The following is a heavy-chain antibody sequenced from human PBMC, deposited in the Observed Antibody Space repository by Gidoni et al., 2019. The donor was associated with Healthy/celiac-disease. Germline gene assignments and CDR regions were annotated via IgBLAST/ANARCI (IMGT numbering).Heavy chain of an antibody. J-gene: IGHJ4*02. CDR1: GGSFSGYY. D-gene: IGHD4-17*01. Sequence: QVQLQQWGAGLLKPSETLSLTCAVYGGSFSGYYWSWIRQPPGKGLEWIGEINHSGSTNYNPSRKSRVTISVDTSKNQFSLKLSSVTAADTAVYYCARGPLLYGDKAETSTDYFDYWGQGTLVTVSS. CDR3: ARGPLLYGDKAETSTDYFDY. CDR2: INHSGST. V-gene: IGHV4-34*01.